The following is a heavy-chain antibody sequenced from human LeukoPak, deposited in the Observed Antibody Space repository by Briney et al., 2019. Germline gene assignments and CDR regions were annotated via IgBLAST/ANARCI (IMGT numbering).Heavy chain of an antibody. Sequence: GGSLRLSCAASGFTFSSYSMNWVRQAPGKGLEWVSYISSSSSTIYYADSVKGGFTISRDNAKNSLYLQMNSLRAEDTAVYYCARDWDYYGSGSYYTEQYYGMDVWGQGTTVTVSS. V-gene: IGHV3-48*04. CDR2: ISSSSSTI. D-gene: IGHD3-10*01. J-gene: IGHJ6*02. CDR3: ARDWDYYGSGSYYTEQYYGMDV. CDR1: GFTFSSYS.